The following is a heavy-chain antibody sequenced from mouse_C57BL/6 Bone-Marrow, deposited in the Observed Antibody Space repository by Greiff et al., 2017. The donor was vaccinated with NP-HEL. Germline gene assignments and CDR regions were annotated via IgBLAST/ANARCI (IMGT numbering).Heavy chain of an antibody. CDR3: TTGGSSPYAMDY. V-gene: IGHV14-4*01. Sequence: QLQQSGAELVRPGASVKLSCTVSGFNIKDDYMHWVKQRPEQGLEWIGWIDPENGDTEYASKFQGKATITADTSSTTAYLQLSSLTSEDTAVYYCTTGGSSPYAMDYWGQGTSVTVSS. CDR2: IDPENGDT. D-gene: IGHD1-1*01. J-gene: IGHJ4*01. CDR1: GFNIKDDY.